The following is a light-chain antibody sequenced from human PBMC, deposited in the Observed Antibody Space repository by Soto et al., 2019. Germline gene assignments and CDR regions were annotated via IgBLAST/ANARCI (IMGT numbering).Light chain of an antibody. CDR2: DVS. CDR3: QHYNSFPWT. Sequence: DIQMTQSPSTLSASVGDRVTITCRATQSISRWSAWYQQKPGKAPQLLIYDVSNLESGIPSRFSGSGSGTEFTLTISSLQPDDFATYYCQHYNSFPWTFGQGTKVEVK. J-gene: IGKJ1*01. CDR1: QSISRW. V-gene: IGKV1-5*01.